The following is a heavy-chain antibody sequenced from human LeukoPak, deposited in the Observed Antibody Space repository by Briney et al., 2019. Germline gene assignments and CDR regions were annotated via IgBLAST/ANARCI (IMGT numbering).Heavy chain of an antibody. J-gene: IGHJ4*02. V-gene: IGHV3-30*18. Sequence: GGSLRLSCAASGFTFSSYGMHWVRQAPGKGLEWVAVISYDGSNKYYADSVKGRFTISRDNSKNTLYLQMNSLRAGDTAVYYCAKASAPNIVVVTAMFDYWGQGTLVTVSS. CDR2: ISYDGSNK. CDR3: AKASAPNIVVVTAMFDY. D-gene: IGHD2-21*02. CDR1: GFTFSSYG.